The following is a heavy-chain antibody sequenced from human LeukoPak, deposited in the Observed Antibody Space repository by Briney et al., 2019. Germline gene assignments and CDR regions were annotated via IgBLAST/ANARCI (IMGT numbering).Heavy chain of an antibody. D-gene: IGHD3-3*01. CDR2: INSDGSST. Sequence: PGGSLRPSCAASGFTFSSYWMYWVRQAPGKGLVWVSRINSDGSSTSYADSVKGRFTISRDNAKNTLYLQMNSLRAEDTAVYYCARETGKRITIFGVVSAAFDIWGQGTMVTVSS. CDR3: ARETGKRITIFGVVSAAFDI. CDR1: GFTFSSYW. J-gene: IGHJ3*02. V-gene: IGHV3-74*01.